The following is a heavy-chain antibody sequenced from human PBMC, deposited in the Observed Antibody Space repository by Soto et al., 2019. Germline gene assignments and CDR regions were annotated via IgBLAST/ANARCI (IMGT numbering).Heavy chain of an antibody. CDR1: GFTFSSYP. Sequence: LRLSFAASGFTFSSYPMSWVPQAPGKGLEWVSAISGSGSSTYYADSVKGRFTISRDNSKNTLYLQMNSLRAEDTAVYYCAKGGPMIVVVIDFECWGQETLVIVSS. D-gene: IGHD3-22*01. CDR2: ISGSGSST. V-gene: IGHV3-23*01. CDR3: AKGGPMIVVVIDFEC. J-gene: IGHJ4*02.